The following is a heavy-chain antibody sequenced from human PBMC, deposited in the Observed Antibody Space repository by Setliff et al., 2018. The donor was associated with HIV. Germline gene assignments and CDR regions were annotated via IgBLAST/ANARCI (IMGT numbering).Heavy chain of an antibody. V-gene: IGHV4-39*01. CDR3: ARQTWEYYDTLTGYYRSPKNFDS. D-gene: IGHD3-9*01. CDR2: ISYTGST. CDR1: GGSINRSNYY. Sequence: LFLTCTVPGGSINRSNYYWGWIRQPPGKGLEWIGTISYTGSTYYDPSLKSRVTISLDTSKNQFFLKLSPVTAPDTAIYYCARQTWEYYDTLTGYYRSPKNFDSWGQGTLVTVSS. J-gene: IGHJ4*02.